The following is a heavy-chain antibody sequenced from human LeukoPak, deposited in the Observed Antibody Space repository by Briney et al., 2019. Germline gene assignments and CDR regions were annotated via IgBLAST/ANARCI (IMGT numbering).Heavy chain of an antibody. Sequence: PGGSLRLSCAASGFTFSSSAMTWVRQPPGKGLEWVSFLSSGGGSTYYADSVKGRFIISRDNSEHTLYLQMNSLRAEDTAVYYCAKLSSGASGYWGPGALVTVSS. CDR2: LSSGGGST. V-gene: IGHV3-23*01. CDR3: AKLSSGASGY. J-gene: IGHJ4*02. CDR1: GFTFSSSA. D-gene: IGHD6-19*01.